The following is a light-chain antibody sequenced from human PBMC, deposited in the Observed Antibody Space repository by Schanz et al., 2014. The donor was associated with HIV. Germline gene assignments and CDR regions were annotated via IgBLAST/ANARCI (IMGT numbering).Light chain of an antibody. CDR3: QQYSSYPLT. Sequence: DIQMTQSPSTLSASVGDRVTITCRTSRSISTYLNWYQQKPGKAPKFLIYAASSLQSGVPSRFSGSGSGTDFTLTISSLQPEDSATYYCQQYSSYPLTFGQGTKVEVK. CDR1: RSISTY. CDR2: AAS. J-gene: IGKJ1*01. V-gene: IGKV1-39*01.